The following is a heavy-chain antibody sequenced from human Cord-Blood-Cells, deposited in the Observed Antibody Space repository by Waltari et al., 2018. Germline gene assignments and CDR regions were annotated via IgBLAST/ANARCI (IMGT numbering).Heavy chain of an antibody. D-gene: IGHD6-19*01. V-gene: IGHV3-53*01. CDR2: ICSGGIT. CDR1: GFTVSSNY. J-gene: IGHJ4*02. Sequence: EVQLVKSGGGLIQPGGSLRLSCAASGFTVSSNYMSWVRQAPGKGLGVVSFICSGGITDYVDVVTGGFTISRDNSKNTLYLQMNSLRAEDTAVYYCATNMGAVAGTFDYWGQGTLVTVSS. CDR3: ATNMGAVAGTFDY.